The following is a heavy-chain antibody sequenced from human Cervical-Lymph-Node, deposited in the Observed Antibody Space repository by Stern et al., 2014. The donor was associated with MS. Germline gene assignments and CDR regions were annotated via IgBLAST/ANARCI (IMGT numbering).Heavy chain of an antibody. V-gene: IGHV3-33*01. D-gene: IGHD6-13*01. Sequence: VQLVESGGGVVQPGRSLRLSCAASGFSFSRYAMHWVRQAPGKVLEWVAFIWYYGSNPYYADSVTGRFTISRDNFKNTLYLQRNSLRAEDTAVYYCASAYSSSHYYFDYWGQGTLVTVSS. J-gene: IGHJ4*02. CDR2: IWYYGSNP. CDR1: GFSFSRYA. CDR3: ASAYSSSHYYFDY.